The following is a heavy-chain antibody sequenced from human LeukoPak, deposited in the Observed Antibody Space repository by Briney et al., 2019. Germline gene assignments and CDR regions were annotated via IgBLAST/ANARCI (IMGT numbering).Heavy chain of an antibody. V-gene: IGHV3-49*04. Sequence: GGSLRLSCRSSGFTFGDYVMTWVRQAPGKGLEWVGFIRSKVYGGTTEYAASVKGRFIISRDDSKSIAYLQMNSLETEDTAVYYCTRDYGGFDYWGQGTLVTVSS. CDR1: GFTFGDYV. D-gene: IGHD4-23*01. CDR3: TRDYGGFDY. CDR2: IRSKVYGGTT. J-gene: IGHJ4*02.